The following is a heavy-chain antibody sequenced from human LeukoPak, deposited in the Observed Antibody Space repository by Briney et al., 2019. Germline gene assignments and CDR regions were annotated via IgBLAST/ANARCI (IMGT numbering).Heavy chain of an antibody. CDR1: GFTFSSYA. J-gene: IGHJ6*03. Sequence: PGGSLRLSCAASGFTFSSYAMHWVRQAPGKGLEWVAVISYDGSNKYYADSVKGRFTISRDNSKNTLYLQMNSLRAEDTAVYYCARDSFGILGPMDVWGKGTTVTISS. D-gene: IGHD3/OR15-3a*01. CDR2: ISYDGSNK. V-gene: IGHV3-30*04. CDR3: ARDSFGILGPMDV.